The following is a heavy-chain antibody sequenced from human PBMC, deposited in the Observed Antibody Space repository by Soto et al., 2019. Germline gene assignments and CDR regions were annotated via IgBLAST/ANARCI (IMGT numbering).Heavy chain of an antibody. J-gene: IGHJ1*01. V-gene: IGHV3-23*01. CDR2: ISGSGGSI. Sequence: EVQLLESGGGLVQPGGSLRLSCAASGFTFSSYAMSWVRQAPGKGWGGVSAISGSGGSIYYADSVKARFTISRDHSKNTLYLQMNSLRAEDTAVYYCAKDFVRGDSAEYFQHWGQGTLVTVSS. D-gene: IGHD4-17*01. CDR1: GFTFSSYA. CDR3: AKDFVRGDSAEYFQH.